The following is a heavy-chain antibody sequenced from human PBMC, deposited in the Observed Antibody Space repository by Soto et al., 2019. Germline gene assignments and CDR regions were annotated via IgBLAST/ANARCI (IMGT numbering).Heavy chain of an antibody. CDR3: ARDHSSTTVTNYFDY. CDR2: ISYDGSNK. CDR1: GFTFSSYA. Sequence: GGSLRLSCAASGFTFSSYAMHWVRQAPGKGLEWVAVISYDGSNKYYADSVKGRFTISRDNSKNTLYLQMNSLRAEDTAVYYCARDHSSTTVTNYFDYWGQGTLVTVSS. J-gene: IGHJ4*02. V-gene: IGHV3-30-3*01. D-gene: IGHD4-17*01.